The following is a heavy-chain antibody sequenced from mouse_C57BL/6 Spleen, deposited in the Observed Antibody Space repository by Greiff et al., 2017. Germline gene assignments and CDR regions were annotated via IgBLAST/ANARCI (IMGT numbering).Heavy chain of an antibody. CDR3: AKLYYDYDDEGYYFDY. V-gene: IGHV1-69*01. J-gene: IGHJ2*01. D-gene: IGHD2-4*01. Sequence: QVQLQQPGAELVMPGASVKLSCKASGYTFTSYWMHWVKQRPGQGLEWIGEIDPSDSYTNYNQKFKGKSTLTVNKSSSTAYMQLSSLTSEDSAVYYCAKLYYDYDDEGYYFDYWGQGTTLTVSS. CDR1: GYTFTSYW. CDR2: IDPSDSYT.